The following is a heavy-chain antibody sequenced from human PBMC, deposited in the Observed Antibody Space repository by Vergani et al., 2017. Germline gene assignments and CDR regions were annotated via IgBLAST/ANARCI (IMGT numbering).Heavy chain of an antibody. CDR3: ARAVYYYGSGSYFSPQGWFDP. V-gene: IGHV1-18*01. J-gene: IGHJ5*02. D-gene: IGHD3-10*01. Sequence: QVQLVQSGAEVKKPGASVKVSCKASGYTFTSYGISWVRQAPGQGLEWMGWISAYNGNTNDAQKLQGRVTITADESTSTAYMELRSLRSDDTAVYYCARAVYYYGSGSYFSPQGWFDPWGQGTLVTVSS. CDR2: ISAYNGNT. CDR1: GYTFTSYG.